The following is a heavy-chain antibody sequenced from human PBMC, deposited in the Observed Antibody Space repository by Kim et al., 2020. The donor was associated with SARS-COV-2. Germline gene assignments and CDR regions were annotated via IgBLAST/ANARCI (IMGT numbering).Heavy chain of an antibody. CDR2: IYSGDSDI. Sequence: GESLKISCQGSGYSFSRHWIAWVRQRPGKGLEWMGIIYSGDSDIRYSPSFQGQVTISVDNSINTAFLQWSSLKASDTAMYYCVRRLGGIVIPFDFWGQGTLVTVS. CDR3: VRRLGGIVIPFDF. CDR1: GYSFSRHW. D-gene: IGHD2-21*01. V-gene: IGHV5-51*01. J-gene: IGHJ4*02.